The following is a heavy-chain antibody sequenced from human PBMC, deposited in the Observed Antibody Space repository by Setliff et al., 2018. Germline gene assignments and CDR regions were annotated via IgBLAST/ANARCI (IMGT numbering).Heavy chain of an antibody. Sequence: ASVKVSCKASGYTFTSYDINWVRQATGQGLEWMGWMNPNSGNTGYAQKFQGRVTMTRNTSISTAYMELRTLRSDDTAVYYCARAGATRTTHFDYWGQGTLVTVSS. V-gene: IGHV1-8*02. CDR1: GYTFTSYD. D-gene: IGHD1-7*01. CDR2: MNPNSGNT. CDR3: ARAGATRTTHFDY. J-gene: IGHJ4*02.